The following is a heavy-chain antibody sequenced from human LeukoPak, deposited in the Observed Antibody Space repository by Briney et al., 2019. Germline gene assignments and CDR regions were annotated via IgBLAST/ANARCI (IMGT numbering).Heavy chain of an antibody. CDR2: FDPEDGET. V-gene: IGHV1-24*01. J-gene: IGHJ3*02. CDR1: GYTLTELS. CDR3: ARGAAADPDHDAFDI. D-gene: IGHD6-13*01. Sequence: ASVKVSCKVSGYTLTELSMHWVRQVPGKGLEWMGGFDPEDGETSYAQKFQGRVTMTRDTSTSTVYMELSSLRSEDTAVYYCARGAAADPDHDAFDIWGQGTMVTVSS.